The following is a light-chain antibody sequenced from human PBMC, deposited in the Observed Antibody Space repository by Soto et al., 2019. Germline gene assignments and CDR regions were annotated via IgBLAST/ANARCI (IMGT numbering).Light chain of an antibody. CDR1: QSINNNF. Sequence: EIVLTQSPGTLSLSPGERATLSCRARQSINNNFLAWYQQRPGQAPRLLIYGASTRAAGIPDRFSGSGSGRDFTLTVSRLEPEDFAVFYCQQYGNVPRTFGQGTRVEV. CDR2: GAS. CDR3: QQYGNVPRT. J-gene: IGKJ1*01. V-gene: IGKV3-20*01.